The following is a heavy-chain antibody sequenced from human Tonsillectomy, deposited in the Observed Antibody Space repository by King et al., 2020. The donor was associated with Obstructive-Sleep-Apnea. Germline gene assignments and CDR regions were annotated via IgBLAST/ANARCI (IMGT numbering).Heavy chain of an antibody. CDR1: GYTFTGYY. V-gene: IGHV1-2*04. CDR3: ARDLEDYYGSGYGMDV. CDR2: INPNSGGT. Sequence: VQLVQSGAEVKKPGASVKVSCKASGYTFTGYYMHWVRQAPGQGLEWMGWINPNSGGTNYAQKFQGWVTMTRDTSISTAYMELSRLGSEDTALYYCARDLEDYYGSGYGMDVWGQGTTVTVSS. J-gene: IGHJ6*02. D-gene: IGHD3-10*01.